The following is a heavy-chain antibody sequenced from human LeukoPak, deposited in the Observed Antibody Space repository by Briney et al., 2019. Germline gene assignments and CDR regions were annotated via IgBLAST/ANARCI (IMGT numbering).Heavy chain of an antibody. J-gene: IGHJ4*02. CDR2: IRRKADGGAT. Sequence: GGSLRLSCTASGFTFCDYTMSWLRQAPGQGREWVGFIRRKADGGATAYAASVKGRFTISRDDSKSIAYLQMNSLKTEDTAVYYCTRGGLGATFFWGQGTLVTVSS. D-gene: IGHD1-26*01. CDR1: GFTFCDYT. V-gene: IGHV3-49*03. CDR3: TRGGLGATFF.